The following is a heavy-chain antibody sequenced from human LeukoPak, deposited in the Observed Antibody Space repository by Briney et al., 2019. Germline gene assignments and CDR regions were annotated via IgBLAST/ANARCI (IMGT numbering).Heavy chain of an antibody. CDR3: ARGPYNWNSN. CDR1: GYTFTSYG. J-gene: IGHJ4*02. CDR2: INPNSGGT. Sequence: ASVKVSCKASGYTFTSYGISWVRQAPGQGLEWMGWINPNSGGTNYAQKFQGRVTMTRDTSISTAYMELSRLRSDDTAVYYCARGPYNWNSNWGQGTLVTVSS. V-gene: IGHV1-2*02. D-gene: IGHD1-7*01.